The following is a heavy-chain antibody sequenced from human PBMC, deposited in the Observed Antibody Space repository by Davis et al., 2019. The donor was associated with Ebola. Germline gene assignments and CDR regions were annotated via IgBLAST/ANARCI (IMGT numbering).Heavy chain of an antibody. CDR1: GFTFSSYG. CDR2: ISYDGSNK. CDR3: AKDPAAAAPSPDY. J-gene: IGHJ4*02. D-gene: IGHD6-13*01. V-gene: IGHV3-30*18. Sequence: GESLKISCAASGFTFSSYGMHWVRQAPGKGLEWVAVISYDGSNKYYADSVKGRFTISRDNSKNTLYLQMNSLRAEDTAVYYCAKDPAAAAPSPDYWGQGTLVTVSS.